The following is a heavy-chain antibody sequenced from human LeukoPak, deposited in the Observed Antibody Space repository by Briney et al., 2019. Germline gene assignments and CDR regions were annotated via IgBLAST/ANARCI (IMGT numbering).Heavy chain of an antibody. CDR3: ARVSSGTTDY. Sequence: ASVKVSCKASGGTFSSYAISWVRQAPGQGLEWMGWINPNSGGTNYAQKFQGRVTMTRDTSISTAYMELSRLRSDDTAVYYCARVSSGTTDYWGQGTLVTVSS. D-gene: IGHD1-26*01. CDR2: INPNSGGT. V-gene: IGHV1-2*02. CDR1: GGTFSSYA. J-gene: IGHJ4*02.